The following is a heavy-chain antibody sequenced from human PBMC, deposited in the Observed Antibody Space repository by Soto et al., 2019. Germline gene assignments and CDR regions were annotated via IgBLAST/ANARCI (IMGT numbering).Heavy chain of an antibody. CDR1: GDSITAYY. V-gene: IGHV4-59*01. Sequence: QLQLQESGPGLVKPSETLSLICSVSGDSITAYYLSWLRQSPGKELEWIGYIYHNGETNYTPSLKSRVTISADTSKTWFSLRLSSVTAADTGVYYCARDKGGKFLKGSGMDVWGQGTTVIVSS. J-gene: IGHJ6*02. CDR3: ARDKGGKFLKGSGMDV. CDR2: IYHNGET.